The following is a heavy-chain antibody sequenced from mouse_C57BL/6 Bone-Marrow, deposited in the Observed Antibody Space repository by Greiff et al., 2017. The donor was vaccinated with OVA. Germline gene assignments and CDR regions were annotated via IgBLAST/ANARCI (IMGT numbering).Heavy chain of an antibody. V-gene: IGHV5-17*01. Sequence: EVKLEESGGGLVKPGGSLKLSCAASGFTFSDYGMHWVRQAPEKGLEWVAYISSGSSTIYYADTVKGRFTISRDNAKNTLFLQMTSLRSEDTAMYYCARRDSNSRYWYFDVWGTGTTVTVSS. D-gene: IGHD2-5*01. J-gene: IGHJ1*03. CDR1: GFTFSDYG. CDR3: ARRDSNSRYWYFDV. CDR2: ISSGSSTI.